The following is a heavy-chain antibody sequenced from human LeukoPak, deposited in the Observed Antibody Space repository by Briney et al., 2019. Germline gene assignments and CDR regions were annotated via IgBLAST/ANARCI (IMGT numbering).Heavy chain of an antibody. D-gene: IGHD3-16*01. Sequence: NPSETLSLTCTVSGSSISSYYWSWIRQPPGKGLEWIGYIYYSGSTNYNPSLKSRVTISVDTSKNQFSLKLSSVTAADTAVYYCARYGGVTFDYWGQGTLVTVSS. V-gene: IGHV4-59*01. CDR3: ARYGGVTFDY. CDR1: GSSISSYY. J-gene: IGHJ4*02. CDR2: IYYSGST.